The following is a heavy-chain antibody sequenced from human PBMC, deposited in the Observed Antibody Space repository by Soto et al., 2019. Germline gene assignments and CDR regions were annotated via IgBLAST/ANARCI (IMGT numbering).Heavy chain of an antibody. Sequence: QVQLQESGPGLVKPSGTLSLTCAVSGGSISSSNWWSWVRQPPGKGLEWIGEIYHSGSTNYNPSLKSRVTISVDKSKYQFSLKLSSVTAAAKAVYYCAGELGYCSGGSCRHFDYWGQGTLVTVSS. J-gene: IGHJ4*02. D-gene: IGHD2-15*01. V-gene: IGHV4-4*02. CDR3: AGELGYCSGGSCRHFDY. CDR2: IYHSGST. CDR1: GGSISSSNW.